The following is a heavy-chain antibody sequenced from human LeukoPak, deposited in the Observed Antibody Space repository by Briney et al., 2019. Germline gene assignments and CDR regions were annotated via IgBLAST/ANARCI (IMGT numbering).Heavy chain of an antibody. Sequence: GGSLTLSCEASGFRFGGFWVNWVRPAPGKGPERVANINQDGSNKLHVDSVKGRFTISRDNAKNSLYLQMNSMGVEDTAIYYCTRDVREAYDIWGHGTMVTVSS. CDR2: INQDGSNK. V-gene: IGHV3-7*01. CDR1: GFRFGGFW. D-gene: IGHD3-16*01. J-gene: IGHJ3*02. CDR3: TRDVREAYDI.